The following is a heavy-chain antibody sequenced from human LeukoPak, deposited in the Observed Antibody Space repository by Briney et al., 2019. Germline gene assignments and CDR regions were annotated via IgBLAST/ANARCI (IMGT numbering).Heavy chain of an antibody. CDR2: ISSSSYI. J-gene: IGHJ4*02. Sequence: GGSLRLSCAASGFTFSSYSMNWVRQAPGKGLEWVSSISSSSYIYYADSVEGRFTISRDNAKNSLYLQMNSLRAEDTAVYYCATLGWGYCSGGSCSLIDYWGQGTLVTVSS. CDR1: GFTFSSYS. V-gene: IGHV3-21*01. CDR3: ATLGWGYCSGGSCSLIDY. D-gene: IGHD2-15*01.